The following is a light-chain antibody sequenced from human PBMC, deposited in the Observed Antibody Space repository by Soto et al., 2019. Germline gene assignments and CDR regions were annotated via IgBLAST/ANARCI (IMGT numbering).Light chain of an antibody. CDR2: NDD. V-gene: IGLV1-44*01. CDR1: SSNIGYST. Sequence: QSVLTQPPSASGTPGQRVTISCSGSSSNIGYSTVNWYQHLPGTAPKLLIYNDDRRPSGVPDRFSGSKSGTSASLTISGLQTEDEAEYYCAAWERSLYALFGGGTKLTVL. J-gene: IGLJ2*01. CDR3: AAWERSLYAL.